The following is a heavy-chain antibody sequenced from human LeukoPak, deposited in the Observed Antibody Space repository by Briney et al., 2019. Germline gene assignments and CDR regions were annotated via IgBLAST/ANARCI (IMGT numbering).Heavy chain of an antibody. CDR2: ISNSGGTT. J-gene: IGHJ4*02. Sequence: GGSLRLSCAASGFTFSSYGMSWVRQAPGKGLEWVSAISNSGGTTYYADSVKGRFTISRDDSENTLYLQMNSLRAEDTAVYYCAKATGYLLWGQGTLVTVSS. V-gene: IGHV3-23*01. D-gene: IGHD1-14*01. CDR1: GFTFSSYG. CDR3: AKATGYLL.